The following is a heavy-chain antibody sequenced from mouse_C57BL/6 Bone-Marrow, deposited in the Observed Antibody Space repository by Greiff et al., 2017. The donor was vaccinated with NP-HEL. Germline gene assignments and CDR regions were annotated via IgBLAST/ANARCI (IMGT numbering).Heavy chain of an antibody. V-gene: IGHV1-5*01. CDR3: TRLWLRYYSMDY. CDR1: GYTFTSYW. D-gene: IGHD2-2*01. J-gene: IGHJ4*01. CDR2: IYPGNSDT. Sequence: VQLKESGTVLARPGASVKMSCKTSGYTFTSYWMHWVKQRPGQGLEWIGAIYPGNSDTSYNQKFKGKAKLTAVTSASTAYMELSSLTNEDSAVYYCTRLWLRYYSMDYWGQGTSVTVSS.